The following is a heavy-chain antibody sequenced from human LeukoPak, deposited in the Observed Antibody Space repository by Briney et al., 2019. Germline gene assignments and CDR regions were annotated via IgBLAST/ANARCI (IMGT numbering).Heavy chain of an antibody. CDR3: AKGYTNGVNQEVWLDP. V-gene: IGHV4-59*12. CDR2: MYYTGNT. Sequence: PSETLSLTCTVSGGSISSYYWSWIRQPPGKGLEWIGSMYYTGNTDYNPSLKSRLTMSVDTSKNQFSLKLSSVTAADTAVYFCAKGYTNGVNQEVWLDPWGQGTLVTVSS. J-gene: IGHJ5*02. D-gene: IGHD2-8*01. CDR1: GGSISSYY.